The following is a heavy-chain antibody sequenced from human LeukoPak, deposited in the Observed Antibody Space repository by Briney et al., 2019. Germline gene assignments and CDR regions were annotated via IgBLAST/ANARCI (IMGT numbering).Heavy chain of an antibody. CDR2: INSDGSST. CDR3: ARDLGIAAPDY. J-gene: IGHJ4*02. Sequence: PGGSLRLSCAASGFTFSSYWMHWVRQAPGKGLVWVPRINSDGSSTSYADSVKGRFTISRDNAKNTLYLQMNSLRAEDTAVYYCARDLGIAAPDYWGQGTLVTVSS. D-gene: IGHD6-13*01. V-gene: IGHV3-74*01. CDR1: GFTFSSYW.